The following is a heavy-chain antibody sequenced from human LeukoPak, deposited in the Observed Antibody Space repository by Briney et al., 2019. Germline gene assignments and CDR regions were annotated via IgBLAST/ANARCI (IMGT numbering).Heavy chain of an antibody. D-gene: IGHD3-10*01. CDR3: ARWRRNYYGSGSYYYYYYMDV. CDR1: GGSISSYY. Sequence: SETLSLTCTVSGGSISSYYWSWIRQPPGKGLEWIGYIYYSGSTNYNPSLKSRVTISVDTSKNQFSLKLSSVTAADTAVYYCARWRRNYYGSGSYYYYYYMDVWGKGTTVTASS. V-gene: IGHV4-59*01. J-gene: IGHJ6*03. CDR2: IYYSGST.